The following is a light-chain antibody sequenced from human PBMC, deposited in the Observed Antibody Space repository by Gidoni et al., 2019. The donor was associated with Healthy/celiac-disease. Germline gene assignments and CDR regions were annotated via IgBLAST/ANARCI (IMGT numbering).Light chain of an antibody. CDR2: DAS. Sequence: SVGDRVTITCRASQSISSWLAWYQQKPGKAPKLLIYDASSLESGVPSRFSGSGSGTEFTLTISSLQPDDFATYYCQQYNSYPWTFGQGTKVEIK. CDR3: QQYNSYPWT. V-gene: IGKV1-5*01. CDR1: QSISSW. J-gene: IGKJ1*01.